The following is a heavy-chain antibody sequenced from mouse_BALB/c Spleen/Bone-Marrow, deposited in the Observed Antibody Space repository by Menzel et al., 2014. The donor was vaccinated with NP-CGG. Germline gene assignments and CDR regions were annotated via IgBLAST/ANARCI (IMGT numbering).Heavy chain of an antibody. J-gene: IGHJ4*01. V-gene: IGHV1-69*01. CDR3: ARGGHDFSLDY. CDR2: IDTSDSYT. Sequence: VQLQQSGAELGMPGASVKMSCKASAYTFTDNWIYWVKQRPGQGLEWIGAIDTSDSYTNYNQKFMGKASLTVDASSSTAYVQVSSLTSDDSAVYYCARGGHDFSLDYWGQGTSVTVSS. D-gene: IGHD2-4*01. CDR1: AYTFTDNW.